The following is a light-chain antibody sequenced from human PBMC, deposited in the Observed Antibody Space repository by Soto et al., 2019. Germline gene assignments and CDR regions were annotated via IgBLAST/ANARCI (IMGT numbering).Light chain of an antibody. Sequence: QSALTQPASVSGSPGQSITISCTGTSSGIGHYDYVSWYQQHPGKAPKLMIYHATYRPSGVSNRYSGSKSGNSASLTISGLQADDEADYYCCSLTTSHTYVFGSGTKVTVL. CDR1: SSGIGHYDY. CDR3: CSLTTSHTYV. CDR2: HAT. J-gene: IGLJ1*01. V-gene: IGLV2-14*03.